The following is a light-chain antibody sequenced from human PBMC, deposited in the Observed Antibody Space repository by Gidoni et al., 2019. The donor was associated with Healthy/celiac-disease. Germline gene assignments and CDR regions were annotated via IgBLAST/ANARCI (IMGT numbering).Light chain of an antibody. CDR1: QSISSY. J-gene: IGKJ4*01. CDR2: AAS. V-gene: IGKV1-39*01. Sequence: DIQMTQSPSSLSASVGDRVTITCRASQSISSYLNWYQQKPGKAPKLLIYAASSLQSGVSSRFSGSGSGTYFTLTISRLQPEDFATYYCQQSNSTPLTFGGGTKVEIK. CDR3: QQSNSTPLT.